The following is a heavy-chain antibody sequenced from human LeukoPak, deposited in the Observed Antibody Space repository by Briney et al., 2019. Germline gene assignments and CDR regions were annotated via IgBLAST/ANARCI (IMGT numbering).Heavy chain of an antibody. D-gene: IGHD2-15*01. CDR2: INHSGST. CDR1: GGSFSGYY. J-gene: IGHJ6*02. CDR3: ARVVVVAAIPYYCYGMDV. V-gene: IGHV4-34*01. Sequence: SETLSLTCAVYGGSFSGYYWSWIRQPPGKGLEWIGEINHSGSTNYNPSLKSRVTISVDTSKNQFSLKLSSVTAADTAVYYCARVVVVAAIPYYCYGMDVWGQGTTVTVSS.